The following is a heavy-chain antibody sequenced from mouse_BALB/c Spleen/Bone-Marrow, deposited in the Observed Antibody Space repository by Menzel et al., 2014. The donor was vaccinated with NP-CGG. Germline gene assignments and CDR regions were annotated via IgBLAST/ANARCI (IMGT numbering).Heavy chain of an antibody. V-gene: IGHV5-6-3*01. J-gene: IGHJ2*01. Sequence: DVQLVESGGGLVQPGGSLKLSCAASGFTFSSYGMSWVRQTPDKRLELVATINNNDGNTYYPDSVKGRFTISRDNAKNTLCLQMSSLKSEDTAMYYCARDNYGSRFDYWGQGTTLTVSS. CDR3: ARDNYGSRFDY. D-gene: IGHD1-1*01. CDR2: INNNDGNT. CDR1: GFTFSSYG.